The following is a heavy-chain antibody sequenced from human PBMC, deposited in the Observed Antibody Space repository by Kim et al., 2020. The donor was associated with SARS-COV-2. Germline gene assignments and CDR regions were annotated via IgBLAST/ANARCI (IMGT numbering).Heavy chain of an antibody. CDR1: GFTFNSYA. D-gene: IGHD6-19*01. CDR2: IRDNGVTT. CDR3: AKDRPNSGWDYDY. Sequence: LSLTCAASGFTFNSYAMNWVRQAPGKGLEWVSTIRDNGVTTYYADSVKGRFTISRDNSKNTLYLQMNSLRAEDTAIYYCAKDRPNSGWDYDYWGQGTLVTVSS. V-gene: IGHV3-23*01. J-gene: IGHJ4*02.